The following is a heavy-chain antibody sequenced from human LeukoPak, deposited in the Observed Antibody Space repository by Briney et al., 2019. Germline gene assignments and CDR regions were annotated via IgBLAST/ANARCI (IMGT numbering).Heavy chain of an antibody. CDR3: ARTTGGIAVAGSNWFDP. V-gene: IGHV4-59*08. D-gene: IGHD6-19*01. J-gene: IGHJ5*02. Sequence: PSETLSLTCTVSGGSISSYYWSWIRQPPGKGLEWIGYIYYSGSTNYNPSLKSRVTIPVDTSKNQFSLKLSSVTAADTAVYYCARTTGGIAVAGSNWFDPWGQGALVTVSS. CDR2: IYYSGST. CDR1: GGSISSYY.